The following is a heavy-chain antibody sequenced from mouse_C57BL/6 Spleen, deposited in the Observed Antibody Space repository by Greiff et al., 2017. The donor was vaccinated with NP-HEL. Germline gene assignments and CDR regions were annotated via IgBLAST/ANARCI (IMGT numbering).Heavy chain of an antibody. J-gene: IGHJ3*01. D-gene: IGHD2-4*01. CDR3: ARRDDYDAGWFAY. CDR1: GYTFTNYW. CDR2: IYPGGGYT. Sequence: QVQLKESGAELVRPGTSVKMSCKASGYTFTNYWIGWAKQRPGHGLEWIGDIYPGGGYTNYNEKFKGKATLTADKSSSTAYMQFSSLTSEDSAIYYCARRDDYDAGWFAYWGQGTLVTVSA. V-gene: IGHV1-63*01.